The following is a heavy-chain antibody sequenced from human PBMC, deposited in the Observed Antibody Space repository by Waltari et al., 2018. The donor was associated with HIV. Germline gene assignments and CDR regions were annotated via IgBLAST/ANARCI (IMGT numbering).Heavy chain of an antibody. CDR1: GFSLRSYR. Sequence: EVQLVESGGGSVQPGGSLRPACAASGFSLRSYRMNWARQAPGKGLVWVSRSSSDGSGASYADSVKGRFTISRDNAKNTLYLQMNGLRAEDTAVYYCARGGGNSVGAYWGQGTQVTVSS. CDR3: ARGGGNSVGAY. CDR2: SSSDGSGA. J-gene: IGHJ4*02. D-gene: IGHD3-10*01. V-gene: IGHV3-74*01.